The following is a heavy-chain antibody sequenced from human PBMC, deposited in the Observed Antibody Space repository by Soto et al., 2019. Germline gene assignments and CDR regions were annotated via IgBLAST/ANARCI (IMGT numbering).Heavy chain of an antibody. CDR3: ARVDHRGYFAILTDY. D-gene: IGHD3-9*01. J-gene: IGHJ4*02. CDR1: GDSLSSGGHY. V-gene: IGHV4-31*03. Sequence: SETLSLTCTVSGDSLSSGGHYWSWIRQHPGKGLEWIGHIYDSVNTYYSPSLRSRVTISVDMSKNQFSLNLRSVTAADTAVYYCARVDHRGYFAILTDYWGQGTLVTVSS. CDR2: IYDSVNT.